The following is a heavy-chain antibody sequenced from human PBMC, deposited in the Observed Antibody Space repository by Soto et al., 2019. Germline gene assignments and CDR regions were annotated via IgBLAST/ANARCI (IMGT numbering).Heavy chain of an antibody. CDR2: IYYSGST. CDR3: ARTRDNNIKYYYALDV. CDR1: RGSVSSATYY. V-gene: IGHV4-61*01. D-gene: IGHD1-20*01. Sequence: PSETLSLTCSVSRGSVSSATYYWNWMRQPPGKPLEWIGYIYYSGSTNYNPSLKSRVTISLDTSNDRFSLRLSSVTAADTAVYYCARTRDNNIKYYYALDVWGPGTTVTVSS. J-gene: IGHJ6*02.